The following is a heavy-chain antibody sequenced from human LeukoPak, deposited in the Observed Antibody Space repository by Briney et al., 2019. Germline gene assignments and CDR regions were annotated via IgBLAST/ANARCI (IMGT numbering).Heavy chain of an antibody. CDR2: ISGSGGST. CDR3: AKDGRYDSSGYYIGYFQH. D-gene: IGHD3-22*01. CDR1: GFTFSSYA. V-gene: IGHV3-23*01. Sequence: GGSLRLSCAAPGFTFSSYAMSWVRQAPGKGLEWVSAISGSGGSTYYADSVKGRFTISRDNSKNTLYLQMNSLRAEDTAVYYCAKDGRYDSSGYYIGYFQHWGQGTLVTVSS. J-gene: IGHJ1*01.